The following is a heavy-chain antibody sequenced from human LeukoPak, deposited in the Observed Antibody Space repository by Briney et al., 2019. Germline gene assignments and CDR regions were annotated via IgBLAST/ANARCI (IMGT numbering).Heavy chain of an antibody. J-gene: IGHJ4*02. D-gene: IGHD6-6*01. CDR1: GGSISSSY. Sequence: SETLSLTCTVSGGSISSSYWSWVRQPAGKGLEWIGRVYISGRTNYNPPLESRVTLSIDTSKNQFSLKLTSLTAADAAVYYCASTPPGAARPHFDCWGQGILVTVSS. CDR3: ASTPPGAARPHFDC. CDR2: VYISGRT. V-gene: IGHV4-4*07.